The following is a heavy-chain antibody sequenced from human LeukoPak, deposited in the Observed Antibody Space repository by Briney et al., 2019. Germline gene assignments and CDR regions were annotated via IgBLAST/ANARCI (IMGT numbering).Heavy chain of an antibody. Sequence: PSETLSLTCTVSGGSISSYYWTWVRQPPGKGLDWIGYVYYTGSRNYNPSLKSRVTMSVDTSKNQLALKLTSVTAADTAVYYCAAFKWGRNWFDPWGQGTLVTVSS. CDR3: AAFKWGRNWFDP. J-gene: IGHJ5*02. CDR2: VYYTGSR. D-gene: IGHD3-16*01. CDR1: GGSISSYY. V-gene: IGHV4-59*01.